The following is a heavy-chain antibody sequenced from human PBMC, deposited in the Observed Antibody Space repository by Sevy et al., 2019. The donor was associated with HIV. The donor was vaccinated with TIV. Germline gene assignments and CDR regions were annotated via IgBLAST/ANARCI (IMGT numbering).Heavy chain of an antibody. CDR2: IWYDGSNK. J-gene: IGHJ3*02. CDR3: ARSLADTDAFDI. D-gene: IGHD6-25*01. CDR1: GFTFSSYG. Sequence: GGSLRLSCAASGFTFSSYGMHWVRQAPGKGLEWVAVIWYDGSNKYNEDSVKGRFTISRDNSKNTLYLQMNSLRAEDTAVYYCARSLADTDAFDIWGQGTMVTVSS. V-gene: IGHV3-33*01.